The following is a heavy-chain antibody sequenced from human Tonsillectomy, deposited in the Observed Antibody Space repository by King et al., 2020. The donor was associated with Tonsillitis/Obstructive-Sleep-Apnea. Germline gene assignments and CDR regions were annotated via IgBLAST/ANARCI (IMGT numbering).Heavy chain of an antibody. J-gene: IGHJ6*03. D-gene: IGHD3-16*01. V-gene: IGHV4-59*08. CDR3: ARSGGGFWSHNYMDV. CDR2: IYKSGTT. CDR1: GASINSYY. Sequence: QLQESGPGLVKPSETLSLTCIVSGASINSYYWSWIRQTPGEGLEWIGYIYKSGTTNYNPSLKSRLTMSVETSKNQFSLELRSVTAADTAVYYCARSGGGFWSHNYMDVWGKGTPVTVS.